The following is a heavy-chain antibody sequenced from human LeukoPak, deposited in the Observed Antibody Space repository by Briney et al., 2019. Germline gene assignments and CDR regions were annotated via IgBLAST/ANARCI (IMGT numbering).Heavy chain of an antibody. Sequence: GGSLRLSCAASGFTFNGYAMSWVRQAPGKGLEWVSAISPTGAGTYYADSVKGLFTISRDNSKNTLCLQMNSLRAEDTAVYYCAKYTERAFDIWGRGTMVTVSS. CDR2: ISPTGAGT. CDR1: GFTFNGYA. V-gene: IGHV3-23*01. D-gene: IGHD2-2*02. J-gene: IGHJ3*02. CDR3: AKYTERAFDI.